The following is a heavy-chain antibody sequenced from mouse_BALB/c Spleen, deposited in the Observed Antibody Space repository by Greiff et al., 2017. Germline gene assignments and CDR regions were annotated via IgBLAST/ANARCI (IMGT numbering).Heavy chain of an antibody. CDR3: ARGGYYVTELRGYFDY. V-gene: IGHV3-8*02. CDR1: GDSITSGY. J-gene: IGHJ2*01. Sequence: DVQLVESGPSLVKPSQTLSLTCSVTGDSITSGYWNWIRKFPGNKLEYMGYISYSGSTYYNPSPKSRISITRYTSKNQYYLQLNSVTTEDTATYYCARGGYYVTELRGYFDYWGQGTTLTVSS. CDR2: ISYSGST. D-gene: IGHD1-1*01.